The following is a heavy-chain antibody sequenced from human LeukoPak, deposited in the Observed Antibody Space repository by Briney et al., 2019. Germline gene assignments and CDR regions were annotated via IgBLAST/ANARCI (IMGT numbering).Heavy chain of an antibody. CDR2: ISSSSITI. CDR1: GFTFSSYS. J-gene: IGHJ4*02. CDR3: ARPRPSYYYDSSGYYPLGY. Sequence: GGSLRLSCAASGFTFSSYSLNWVRQAPGKGLEWVSFISSSSITIYYADSVKGRFTISRDNAEKSLYLQMNSLRAEDTAVYYCARPRPSYYYDSSGYYPLGYWGQGTLVTVSS. V-gene: IGHV3-48*04. D-gene: IGHD3-22*01.